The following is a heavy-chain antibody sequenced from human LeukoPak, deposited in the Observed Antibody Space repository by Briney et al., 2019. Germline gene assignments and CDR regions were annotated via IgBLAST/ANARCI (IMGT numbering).Heavy chain of an antibody. CDR3: ARERQAMAYYFDY. Sequence: PGGSLRLSCAASGFTFSSYGMHWVRQAPGKGLEWVAVTWYDGSNKYYADSVKGRFTISRDNSKNTLYLQMNSLRAEDTAVYYCARERQAMAYYFDYWGQGTLVTVSS. D-gene: IGHD5-18*01. CDR2: TWYDGSNK. J-gene: IGHJ4*02. V-gene: IGHV3-33*01. CDR1: GFTFSSYG.